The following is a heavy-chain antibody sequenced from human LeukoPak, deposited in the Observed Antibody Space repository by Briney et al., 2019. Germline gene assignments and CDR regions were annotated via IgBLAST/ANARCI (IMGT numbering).Heavy chain of an antibody. D-gene: IGHD3-10*01. CDR1: GFTFSNYG. V-gene: IGHV3-33*01. CDR2: IWSDGSNK. Sequence: GGSLRLSCAASGFTFSNYGIHWFRKAPGKGLEWVAIIWSDGSNKYYADSVKGRFTISGDNSKNTLYLQMNSLRAEDTAVYYCARALFAGAFYGMDVWGQGTTVTVSS. J-gene: IGHJ6*02. CDR3: ARALFAGAFYGMDV.